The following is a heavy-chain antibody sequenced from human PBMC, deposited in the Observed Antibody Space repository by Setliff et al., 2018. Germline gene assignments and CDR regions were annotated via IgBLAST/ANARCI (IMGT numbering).Heavy chain of an antibody. CDR1: GGSISSSSYY. J-gene: IGHJ4*02. CDR2: IYYSGST. V-gene: IGHV4-39*07. CDR3: ARLWISYESNTYFYPKYFDF. D-gene: IGHD3-22*01. Sequence: PSETLSLTCTVSGGSISSSSYYWGWIRQPPGKGLEWIGSIYYSGSTYYNPSLKSRVPISVATSKHQFSLRLNSVTAADTAVYYCARLWISYESNTYFYPKYFDFWGQGTLVTVSS.